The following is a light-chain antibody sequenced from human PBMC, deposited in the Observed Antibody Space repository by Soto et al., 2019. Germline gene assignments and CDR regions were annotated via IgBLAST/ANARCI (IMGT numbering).Light chain of an antibody. CDR2: DVS. CDR3: CSYAGTYTLV. V-gene: IGLV2-11*01. J-gene: IGLJ2*01. CDR1: STDVGGYNY. Sequence: QSALTQPRSVSGSPGQSVTISCTGTSTDVGGYNYVSRYQQYPGKAPKLMISDVSERPSGVPDRFSGSKSGNTASLTISGLQAEDEADYYCCSYAGTYTLVFGGGTKLTVL.